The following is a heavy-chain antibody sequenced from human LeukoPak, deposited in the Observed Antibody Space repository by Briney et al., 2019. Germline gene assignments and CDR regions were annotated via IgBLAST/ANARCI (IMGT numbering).Heavy chain of an antibody. CDR1: GGSISSSSYY. V-gene: IGHV4-39*01. Sequence: PSETLSLTCTVSGGSISSSSYYWGWIRQPPGKGLEWIGSIYYSGSTYYNPSLKSRVTISVDTSKNQFSLKLSSVTAADTAVYYCATSLIAADHAFDIWGQGTMVTASS. CDR3: ATSLIAADHAFDI. D-gene: IGHD6-13*01. J-gene: IGHJ3*02. CDR2: IYYSGST.